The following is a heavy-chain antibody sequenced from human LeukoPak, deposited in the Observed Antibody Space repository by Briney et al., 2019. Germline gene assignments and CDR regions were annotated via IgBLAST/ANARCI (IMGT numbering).Heavy chain of an antibody. CDR2: ISYDGSNK. CDR1: VFTFSSYG. CDR3: AKSRLSITTSFDY. Sequence: GRSLRLSCAASVFTFSSYGMHWVRQAPGKGLEWVAVISYDGSNKYYADSVKGRFTISRDNSKNTLYIQMNSLRAEDKAVNYCAKSRLSITTSFDYWGQGTLVTVSS. V-gene: IGHV3-30*18. J-gene: IGHJ4*02. D-gene: IGHD3-22*01.